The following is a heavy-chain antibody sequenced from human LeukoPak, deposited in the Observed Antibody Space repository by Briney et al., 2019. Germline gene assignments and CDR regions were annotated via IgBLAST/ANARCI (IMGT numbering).Heavy chain of an antibody. J-gene: IGHJ4*02. CDR1: GFTFSDAW. CDR3: TTDPRPTYYDSSGYYYSLGY. V-gene: IGHV3-15*05. Sequence: GGSLRLSCAASGFTFSDAWMNWVRQAPGKGLEWVGLIKSKTNGETTDYAAPVKGRFTISRDDSKNTLYLQMNSLKTEDTAVYYCTTDPRPTYYDSSGYYYSLGYWGQGTLVTVSS. CDR2: IKSKTNGETT. D-gene: IGHD3-22*01.